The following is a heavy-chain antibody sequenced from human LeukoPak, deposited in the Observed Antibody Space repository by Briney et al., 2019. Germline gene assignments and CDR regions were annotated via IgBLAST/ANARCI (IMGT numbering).Heavy chain of an antibody. J-gene: IGHJ4*02. CDR3: ARVVAISDYVWGSYRFDY. V-gene: IGHV4-30-4*08. Sequence: SETLSLTCTVSGGSISSGDYYWSWIRQPPGKGLEWFGYIYYSGSTYYNPSLKSRVTISVDTSKNQFSLKLSSVTAADTAVYYCARVVAISDYVWGSYRFDYWGQGTLVTVSS. CDR1: GGSISSGDYY. CDR2: IYYSGST. D-gene: IGHD3-16*02.